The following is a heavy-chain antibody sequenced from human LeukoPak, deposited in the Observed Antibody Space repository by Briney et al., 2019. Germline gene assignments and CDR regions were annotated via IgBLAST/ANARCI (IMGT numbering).Heavy chain of an antibody. Sequence: GGSLRLSCAASGFTFSSYAMSWVRQAPGKGLEWVSAISGSGGSTYYADSVKGRFTISRDNSKNTLYLQMNSLTSEDTAVYYCTRALSGCVLCFDYWGQGTLVTVSS. CDR2: ISGSGGST. CDR3: TRALSGCVLCFDY. V-gene: IGHV3-23*01. D-gene: IGHD6-19*01. CDR1: GFTFSSYA. J-gene: IGHJ4*02.